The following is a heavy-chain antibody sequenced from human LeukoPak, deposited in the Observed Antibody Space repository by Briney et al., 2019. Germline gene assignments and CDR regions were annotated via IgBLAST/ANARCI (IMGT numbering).Heavy chain of an antibody. CDR3: ARGIAVAGTGYYYYMDV. D-gene: IGHD6-19*01. CDR1: GGTFSSYA. V-gene: IGHV1-69*05. J-gene: IGHJ6*03. Sequence: GASVKVSCKASGGTFSSYAISWVRQAPGQGLEWMGRIIPIFGTANYARKFQGRVTITTDESTSTAYMELSSLRSEDTAMYYCARGIAVAGTGYYYYMDVWGKGTTVTVSS. CDR2: IIPIFGTA.